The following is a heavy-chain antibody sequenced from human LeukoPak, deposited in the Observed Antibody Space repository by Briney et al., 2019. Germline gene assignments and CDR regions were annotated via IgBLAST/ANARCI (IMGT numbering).Heavy chain of an antibody. D-gene: IGHD3-22*01. Sequence: SETLSLTCTVSGGSISSYYWSWIRQPPGKGLEWFGYIYYSGSTNYNPSLNTRVTISVDTSKNQFSLKLSSVTAADTAVYYCARRAQGYYDSSGYLNWFDPWGQGTLVSVSS. J-gene: IGHJ5*02. CDR1: GGSISSYY. V-gene: IGHV4-59*08. CDR3: ARRAQGYYDSSGYLNWFDP. CDR2: IYYSGST.